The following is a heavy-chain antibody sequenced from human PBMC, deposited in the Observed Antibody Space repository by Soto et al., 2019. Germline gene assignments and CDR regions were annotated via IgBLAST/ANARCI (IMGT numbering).Heavy chain of an antibody. J-gene: IGHJ6*02. D-gene: IGHD3-22*01. CDR3: ASNYYDSSGYYSYYYGLDV. CDR1: GGSISSYY. Sequence: QVQLQESGPGLVKPSETLSLTCTVSGGSISSYYWSWIRQPPGKGLEWIGYIYYSGSTNYNPSLQSRVTITVDTSKHQFSLKRSSVTAADTAVYYCASNYYDSSGYYSYYYGLDVCGQGTTVTVSS. CDR2: IYYSGST. V-gene: IGHV4-59*01.